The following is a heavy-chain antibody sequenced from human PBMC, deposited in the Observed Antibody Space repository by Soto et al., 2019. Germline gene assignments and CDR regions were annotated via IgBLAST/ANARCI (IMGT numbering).Heavy chain of an antibody. J-gene: IGHJ6*04. Sequence: GGSLRLSCAASGFTFISYAMSWVLQAPWKGLEWVSAISGSGGSTYYADSVKGRFTISRDNSKNTLYLQMNSLRAEDTAVYYCAKAEYDFWIGYLPGWFDPWGKGTTVTVSS. D-gene: IGHD3-3*01. CDR3: AKAEYDFWIGYLPGWFDP. CDR1: GFTFISYA. V-gene: IGHV3-23*01. CDR2: ISGSGGST.